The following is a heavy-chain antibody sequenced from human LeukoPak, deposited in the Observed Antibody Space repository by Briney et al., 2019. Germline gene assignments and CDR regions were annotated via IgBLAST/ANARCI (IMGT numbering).Heavy chain of an antibody. Sequence: GGPLRLSCAASGFTFDNYAMHWVRQAPGKGLEWLSIISWNSGYIGYADSVKGRFTISRDNAKKSLDLQMNSLRAEDTAFYYCAKVRGTYSSGYFFDYWGQGTLVTVSS. J-gene: IGHJ4*02. V-gene: IGHV3-9*01. CDR3: AKVRGTYSSGYFFDY. D-gene: IGHD6-19*01. CDR1: GFTFDNYA. CDR2: ISWNSGYI.